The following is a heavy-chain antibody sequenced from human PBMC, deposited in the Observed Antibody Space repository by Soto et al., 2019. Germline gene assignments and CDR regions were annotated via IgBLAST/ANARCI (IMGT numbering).Heavy chain of an antibody. J-gene: IGHJ4*02. V-gene: IGHV4-59*01. CDR2: VYYTGST. CDR3: ARSVAVPGAQMDY. D-gene: IGHD6-19*01. CDR1: GGSISGSY. Sequence: PSETLSLTCSVSGGSISGSYWSWIRQSPGKGLEWLGYVYYTGSTNYSPSLRSRVSISVDTSKNEFSLRLSSVTAADTAVYFCARSVAVPGAQMDYWGQGPQVTVSS.